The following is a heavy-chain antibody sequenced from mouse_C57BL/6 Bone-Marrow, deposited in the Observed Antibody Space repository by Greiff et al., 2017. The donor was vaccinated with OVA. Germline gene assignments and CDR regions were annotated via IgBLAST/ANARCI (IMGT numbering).Heavy chain of an antibody. Sequence: EVHLVESGGGLVKPGGSLKLSCAASGFTFSSYAMSWVRQTPEKRLEWVATISDGGSYTYYPDNVKGRFTIYRDNAKNNLYLQMSHLKSEDTAMYYCARDYGSSSGFAYWGQGTLVTVSA. CDR1: GFTFSSYA. CDR2: ISDGGSYT. CDR3: ARDYGSSSGFAY. V-gene: IGHV5-4*01. J-gene: IGHJ3*01. D-gene: IGHD1-1*01.